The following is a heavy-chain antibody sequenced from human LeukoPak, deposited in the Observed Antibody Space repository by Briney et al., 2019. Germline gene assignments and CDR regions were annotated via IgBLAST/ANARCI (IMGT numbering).Heavy chain of an antibody. D-gene: IGHD4-17*01. CDR3: ARDHDYGEVTGWFDP. Sequence: PSETLSLTCTVSGGSISSYYWSWIRQHPGKGLEWIGYIYYSGSTYYNPSLKSRVTISVDTSRNQFSLKLSSVTAADTAVYYCARDHDYGEVTGWFDPWGQGTLVTVSS. CDR2: IYYSGST. J-gene: IGHJ5*02. V-gene: IGHV4-59*06. CDR1: GGSISSYY.